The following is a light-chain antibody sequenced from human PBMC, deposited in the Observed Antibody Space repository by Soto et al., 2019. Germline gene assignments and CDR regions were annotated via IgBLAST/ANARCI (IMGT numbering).Light chain of an antibody. CDR2: EVS. J-gene: IGLJ1*01. Sequence: QSALTQPASVSGSPGQSITISCSGASSDIGPYDYVSWYQHHPGRAPKLLIYEVSNRPSGVSYRFSGSKSGNTASLTISGLQAGDEGDYYCTTFAPGRIYVFGSGTKLTVL. V-gene: IGLV2-14*01. CDR1: SSDIGPYDY. CDR3: TTFAPGRIYV.